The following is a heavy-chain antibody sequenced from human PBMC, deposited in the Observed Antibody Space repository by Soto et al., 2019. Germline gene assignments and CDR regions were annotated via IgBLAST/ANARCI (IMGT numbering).Heavy chain of an antibody. J-gene: IGHJ4*02. CDR3: AREIVVVAAIMSPRYYFDY. D-gene: IGHD2-15*01. CDR1: SGSISSGDYY. Sequence: QVQLQESGPGLVKPSQTLSLTCTVSSGSISSGDYYWSWIRQPPGKGLEWIGYIYYSGSTYYNPSRKSRVTISVDTSKNQFSLKLSSVTAADTAVYYCAREIVVVAAIMSPRYYFDYWGQGTLVTVSS. CDR2: IYYSGST. V-gene: IGHV4-30-4*01.